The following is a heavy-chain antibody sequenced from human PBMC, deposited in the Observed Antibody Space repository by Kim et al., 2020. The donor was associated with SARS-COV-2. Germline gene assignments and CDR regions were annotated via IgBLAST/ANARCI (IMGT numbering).Heavy chain of an antibody. CDR3: TTVVVVVAATLDY. V-gene: IGHV3-15*01. J-gene: IGHJ4*02. D-gene: IGHD2-15*01. Sequence: YAAPVKGRFNISRDDSKNTLYLQMNSLKTEDTAVYYCTTVVVVVAATLDYWGQGTLVTVPS.